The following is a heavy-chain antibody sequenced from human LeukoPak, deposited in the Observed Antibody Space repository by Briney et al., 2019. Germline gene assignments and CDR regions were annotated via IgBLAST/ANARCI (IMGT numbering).Heavy chain of an antibody. V-gene: IGHV4-59*01. CDR1: GGSIRSYY. D-gene: IGHD4-17*01. CDR2: IYYSGST. Sequence: SETLSLTCTVSGGSIRSYYWSWIRQPPGKGLEWIGYIYYSGSTNYNPSLKSRVSISVDTSKNRFSLKLSSVTAADTAVYYCARTGSTVTMLYPFDHWGQGTLVTVSS. J-gene: IGHJ4*02. CDR3: ARTGSTVTMLYPFDH.